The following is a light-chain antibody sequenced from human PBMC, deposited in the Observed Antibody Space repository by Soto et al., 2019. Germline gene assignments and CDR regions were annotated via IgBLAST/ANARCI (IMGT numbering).Light chain of an antibody. Sequence: QSVLTQPASVSGSPGQSITISCTGTSSDVGGYNYVSWYQQHPGKAPKLMIYEVSNRPSGVSNRFSGSKSANTASLTISGLQAEDEADYYCSSYPSSSTRVFGTGTKLTVL. CDR1: SSDVGGYNY. CDR2: EVS. J-gene: IGLJ1*01. CDR3: SSYPSSSTRV. V-gene: IGLV2-14*01.